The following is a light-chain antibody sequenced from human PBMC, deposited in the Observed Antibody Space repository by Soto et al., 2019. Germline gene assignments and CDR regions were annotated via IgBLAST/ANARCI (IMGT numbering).Light chain of an antibody. Sequence: EVVMTQSPVTLSVSPAERATLSCRASRNVDTNLAWYQQKSGQAPKRLIYSASTRATSIPDRYSGSGSGTEFTLTINILQSEDSAVYYCQQYNNWPPWTVGQGTKVDIK. V-gene: IGKV3-15*01. CDR3: QQYNNWPPWT. CDR2: SAS. CDR1: RNVDTN. J-gene: IGKJ1*01.